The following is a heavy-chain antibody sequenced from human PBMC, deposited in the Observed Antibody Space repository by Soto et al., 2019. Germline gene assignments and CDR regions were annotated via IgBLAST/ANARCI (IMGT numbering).Heavy chain of an antibody. Sequence: EVQLVESGGGLVKPGGSLRLSCAASGFTFSRYGMNWVRQAPGKGLEWVSSISSTTSYVYYADSVKGRFSVSRDNAKKILYLEMYGLRTEDTAVYYCARDPSEGRVGNWFEAWGQGTLVTVSS. CDR1: GFTFSRYG. CDR3: ARDPSEGRVGNWFEA. D-gene: IGHD2-2*01. J-gene: IGHJ5*02. CDR2: ISSTTSYV. V-gene: IGHV3-21*01.